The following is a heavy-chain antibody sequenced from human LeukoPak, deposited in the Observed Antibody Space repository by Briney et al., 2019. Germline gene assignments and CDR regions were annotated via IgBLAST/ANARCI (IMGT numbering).Heavy chain of an antibody. D-gene: IGHD3-22*01. CDR3: ARRRYIVVVTFDY. CDR2: INHSGST. V-gene: IGHV4-34*01. Sequence: SETLSLTCAVYGGSLSGYYWSWIRQPPGKGLEWIGEINHSGSTNYNPSLKSRVTISVDTSKNQFSLKLSSVTAADTAVYYCARRRYIVVVTFDYWGQGTLVTVSS. CDR1: GGSLSGYY. J-gene: IGHJ4*02.